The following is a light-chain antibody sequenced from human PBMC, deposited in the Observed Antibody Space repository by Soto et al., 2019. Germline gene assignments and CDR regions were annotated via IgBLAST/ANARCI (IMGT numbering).Light chain of an antibody. J-gene: IGKJ4*01. CDR1: QEIGNY. CDR2: DAS. CDR3: QHYDNSPPNT. V-gene: IGKV1-33*01. Sequence: DIQMTQSPSSLSASVGDRVTITCQASQEIGNYLNWYQQKPGKAPKLLIYDASNLATGVPSRFRGSGSGTDFTLTISSPQPQDVETDYCQHYDNSPPNTFGGGTKVEIK.